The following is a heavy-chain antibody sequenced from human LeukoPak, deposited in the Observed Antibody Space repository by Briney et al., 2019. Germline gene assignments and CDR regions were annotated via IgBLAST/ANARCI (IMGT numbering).Heavy chain of an antibody. CDR1: LYTFTTYD. CDR2: MNPYNGET. D-gene: IGHD3-16*01. J-gene: IGHJ4*02. V-gene: IGHV1-8*03. CDR3: ARGQWGSCGSWYYDY. Sequence: ASVKVSCKAFLYTFTTYDINWVRQATGQGLEWMGWMNPYNGETGYAQKFQGRVTITRDTSTNTAYMELKSLTSEDTDVFYCARGQWGSCGSWYYDYWGQGTLVTVSS.